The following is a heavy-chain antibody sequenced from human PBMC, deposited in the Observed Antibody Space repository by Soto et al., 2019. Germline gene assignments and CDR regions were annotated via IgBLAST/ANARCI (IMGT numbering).Heavy chain of an antibody. CDR3: ARFSGNAFDI. J-gene: IGHJ3*02. V-gene: IGHV4-39*01. Sequence: QLQLQESGPGLLKPSETLSLTCSVSGGSISSSSYNWDWIRQPPGKGLEWIGTIYYNGDTDYNPSRKSRATISVDASDYQFSLKLSSVTAADTSIYYCARFSGNAFDIWCHGTMVTVSP. CDR2: IYYNGDT. CDR1: GGSISSSSYN.